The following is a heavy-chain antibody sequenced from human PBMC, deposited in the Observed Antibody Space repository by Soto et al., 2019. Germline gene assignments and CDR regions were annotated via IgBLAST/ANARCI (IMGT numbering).Heavy chain of an antibody. J-gene: IGHJ4*02. V-gene: IGHV1-18*01. CDR1: GYTFTSYG. D-gene: IGHD2-15*01. Sequence: ASVKVSCKASGYTFTSYGISCVRQAPGQGLEWMGWISAYNGNTNYAQKLQGRVTMTTDTSTSTAYMELRSLRSDDTAVYYCARDSCSGGSCYPRSWGQGTLVTVSS. CDR3: ARDSCSGGSCYPRS. CDR2: ISAYNGNT.